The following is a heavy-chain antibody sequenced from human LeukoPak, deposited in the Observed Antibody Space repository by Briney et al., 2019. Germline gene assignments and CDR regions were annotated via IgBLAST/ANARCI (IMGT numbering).Heavy chain of an antibody. Sequence: PSGTLSLTCAVSGGSISSSNWWSWVRQPPGKGLEWIGEIYHSGSTNYNPSLKSRVTISVDKSKNQFSLKLSSVTAADTAVHYCARLYCSSTSCYEDNWGQGTLVTVSS. J-gene: IGHJ4*02. CDR1: GGSISSSNW. CDR3: ARLYCSSTSCYEDN. V-gene: IGHV4-4*02. CDR2: IYHSGST. D-gene: IGHD2-2*01.